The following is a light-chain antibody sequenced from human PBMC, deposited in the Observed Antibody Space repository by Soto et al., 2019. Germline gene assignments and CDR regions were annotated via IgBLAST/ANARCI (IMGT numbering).Light chain of an antibody. Sequence: DIQLTQSPSFLSASVGARVTITCRASQGISSYLAWYQQKPGKAPKLLIYAASSLQSGVPSRFSGSGSGTDFTLTISSLQPEDFATYYCQQSYSTPLTFGGGTKVDIK. CDR3: QQSYSTPLT. CDR2: AAS. V-gene: IGKV1-39*01. J-gene: IGKJ4*01. CDR1: QGISSY.